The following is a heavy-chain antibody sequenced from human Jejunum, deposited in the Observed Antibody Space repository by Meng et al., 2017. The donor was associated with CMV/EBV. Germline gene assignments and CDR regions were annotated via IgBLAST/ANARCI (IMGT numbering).Heavy chain of an antibody. V-gene: IGHV1-2*02. D-gene: IGHD1-26*01. CDR1: GYTFTDYY. CDR3: ARGASGVNFDY. CDR2: INPNNGDT. Sequence: QGQVVQSGAEVKKPGASVKVSCKASGYTFTDYYMHWVRQAPGQGLEWMGWINPNNGDTNFVQSFQGRVTMTRDTSINTAYMELSSLRSDDTAVYYCARGASGVNFDYWGQGTLVTVSS. J-gene: IGHJ4*02.